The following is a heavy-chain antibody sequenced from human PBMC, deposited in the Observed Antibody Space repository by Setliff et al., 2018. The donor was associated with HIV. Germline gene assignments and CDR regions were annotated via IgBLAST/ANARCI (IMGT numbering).Heavy chain of an antibody. CDR2: ISAYNGNT. D-gene: IGHD2-2*03. CDR3: ARDPYGYCTTTTCYVPGY. CDR1: GYTFSSYG. V-gene: IGHV1-18*01. Sequence: ASVKVSCKASGYTFSSYGISWVRQAPGQGLEWMGWISAYNGNTNYAQKLQGRVTMTTDTSTSTANMELRSLRSEDTAIYYCARDPYGYCTTTTCYVPGYWGQGTLVTVSS. J-gene: IGHJ4*02.